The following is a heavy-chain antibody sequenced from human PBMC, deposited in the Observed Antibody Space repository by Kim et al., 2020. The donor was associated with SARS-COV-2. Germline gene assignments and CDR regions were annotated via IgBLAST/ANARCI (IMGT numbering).Heavy chain of an antibody. J-gene: IGHJ6*03. CDR3: AREYFYYYYYMDV. V-gene: IGHV1-18*01. Sequence: ASVKVSCKASGYPFTTYGISWVRQAPGQGLEWMGWISAYNGNTKYAQKFQGRVTMTTDTSTNTAYMELRSLRSDDAAVYYCAREYFYYYYYMDVWGKGT. CDR2: ISAYNGNT. CDR1: GYPFTTYG.